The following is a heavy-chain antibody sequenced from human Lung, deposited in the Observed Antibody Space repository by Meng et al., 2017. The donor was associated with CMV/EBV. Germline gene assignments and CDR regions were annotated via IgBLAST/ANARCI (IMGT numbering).Heavy chain of an antibody. CDR2: IDDSGST. CDR3: ARGKQDAWELLAY. V-gene: IGHV4-4*02. Sequence: QGQLQESGPGLVKPSGTLSLTCGVSGVSISSNIRWTWVRQPPGKGLEWIGDIDDSGSTNYNPSLNSQISISLDKSKNHFSLKVNSVTAADTAVYYCARGKQDAWELLAYWGQGALVTVSS. J-gene: IGHJ4*02. CDR1: GVSISSNIR. D-gene: IGHD1-26*01.